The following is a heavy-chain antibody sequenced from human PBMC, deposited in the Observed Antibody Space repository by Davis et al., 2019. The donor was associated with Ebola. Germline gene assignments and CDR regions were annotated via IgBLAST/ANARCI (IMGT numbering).Heavy chain of an antibody. CDR3: ARVYYYYYGTDV. CDR1: GYTFTGYY. Sequence: ASVTVSCKASGYTFTGYYMHCVRQAPGQGLEWRGWINPKSGGTNYAQKSQSWVTMTTDTSISTAYMELSRLRSDDTAVYYCARVYYYYYGTDVWGQGTTVTVSS. J-gene: IGHJ6*02. CDR2: INPKSGGT. V-gene: IGHV1-2*04.